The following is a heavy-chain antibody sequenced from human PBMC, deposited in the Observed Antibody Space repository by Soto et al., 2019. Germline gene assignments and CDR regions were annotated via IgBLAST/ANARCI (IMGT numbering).Heavy chain of an antibody. CDR3: ARDHCSSTSCFFDY. J-gene: IGHJ4*02. V-gene: IGHV1-18*01. D-gene: IGHD2-2*01. CDR1: GYTFTSYG. CDR2: ISAYNGNT. Sequence: ASVKGSCKASGYTFTSYGISLVRKTTGQGLEWMGWISAYNGNTNYAQKLQGRVTMTTDTSTSTAYMELRSLRSDDTAVYYCARDHCSSTSCFFDYWGQGTLVTVSS.